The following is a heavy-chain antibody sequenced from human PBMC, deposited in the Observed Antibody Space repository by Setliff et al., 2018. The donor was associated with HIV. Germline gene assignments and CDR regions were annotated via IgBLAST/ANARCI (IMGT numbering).Heavy chain of an antibody. J-gene: IGHJ4*02. D-gene: IGHD6-6*01. CDR3: AREAEQGERSSSWYFDY. CDR1: GGTFSRNP. Sequence: SVKVSCKASGGTFSRNPISWVRQAPGQGLEWMGGITPIFGTTKYAQKFQGRVTITADGSTRTVYMVLSSLRSEDTAVYYCAREAEQGERSSSWYFDYWGPGILVTVSS. V-gene: IGHV1-69*13. CDR2: ITPIFGTT.